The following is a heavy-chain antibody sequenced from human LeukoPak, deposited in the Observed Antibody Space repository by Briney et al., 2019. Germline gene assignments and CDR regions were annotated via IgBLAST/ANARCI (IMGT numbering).Heavy chain of an antibody. CDR1: GGSFSGYY. J-gene: IGHJ6*03. Sequence: PSETLSLICAVYGGSFSGYYWSWLREPPGKGVEWIGEINHSGSSNYKPSLKSRVTISEDTCKNQLSLMLRSVTAEDRAVDYCSRGRTVRGAINFYYYFDVWGKGTMVTVSS. V-gene: IGHV4-34*01. D-gene: IGHD3-10*01. CDR3: SRGRTVRGAINFYYYFDV. CDR2: INHSGSS.